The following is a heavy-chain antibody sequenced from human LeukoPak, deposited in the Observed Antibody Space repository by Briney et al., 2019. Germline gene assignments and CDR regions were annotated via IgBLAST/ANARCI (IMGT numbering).Heavy chain of an antibody. CDR1: RLTISVNY. J-gene: IGHJ3*02. Sequence: PGGSLTLSCAASRLTISVNYMSWVRQPPAKGLEWVSVIDAGGTTYYADSVKGRFTISRDNSKNSLSLQMNSRRAEDTAVYYCARPNSGSYAWAFDMWGEGTMVTVSS. V-gene: IGHV3-66*02. CDR3: ARPNSGSYAWAFDM. CDR2: IDAGGTT. D-gene: IGHD1-26*01.